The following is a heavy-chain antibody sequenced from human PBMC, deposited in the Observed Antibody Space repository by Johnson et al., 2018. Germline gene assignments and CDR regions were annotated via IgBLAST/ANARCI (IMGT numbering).Heavy chain of an antibody. CDR2: IIPIFGTA. D-gene: IGHD5-18*01. V-gene: IGHV1-69*01. CDR1: GGTFSSYA. CDR3: AGGEGDIAMVTGDAFDI. Sequence: QVQLVESGAEVKKPGSSVKVSCKASGGTFSSYAINWVRQAPGQGLEWMGGIIPIFGTANYAQKFQGRVTITADESTGTACMELSSLRSEDTAVYYCAGGEGDIAMVTGDAFDIWGQGTMVTVSS. J-gene: IGHJ3*02.